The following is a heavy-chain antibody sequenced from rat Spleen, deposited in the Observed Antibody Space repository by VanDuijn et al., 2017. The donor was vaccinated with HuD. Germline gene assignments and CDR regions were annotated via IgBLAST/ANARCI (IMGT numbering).Heavy chain of an antibody. V-gene: IGHV4-2*01. J-gene: IGHJ2*01. D-gene: IGHD4-4*01. Sequence: EVKLVESGGGLVQPGRSLKLSCVASGFNFGDYWMGWVRQAPGKGLEWIGEINKDSSRINYTPSLKDKFTISRDNAQNTLYLQMRKQGSEDTANYYCVREELGVRDWGQGVMVTVSS. CDR2: INKDSSRI. CDR1: GFNFGDYW. CDR3: VREELGVRD.